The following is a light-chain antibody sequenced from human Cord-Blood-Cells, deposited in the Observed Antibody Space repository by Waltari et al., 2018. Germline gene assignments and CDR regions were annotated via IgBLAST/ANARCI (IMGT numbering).Light chain of an antibody. V-gene: IGKV3-20*01. CDR1: QSVRSTY. Sequence: ELVLTQSPGTLYLSPGERATLSCRASQSVRSTYLDGYQQKTGQAPRLLIYGASSRATGFPDRFSGSGSGTNFTVTISSLEPEDFAGYYCQQYGSSRTFGQGTKVEIK. J-gene: IGKJ1*01. CDR3: QQYGSSRT. CDR2: GAS.